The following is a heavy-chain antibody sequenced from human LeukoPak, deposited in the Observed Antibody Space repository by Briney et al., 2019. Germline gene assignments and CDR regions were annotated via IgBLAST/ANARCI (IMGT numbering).Heavy chain of an antibody. J-gene: IGHJ6*02. D-gene: IGHD2-2*01. CDR3: AGVGEGYCGTTRCYVPDYHYAAAV. Sequence: TLSLTCTVSSGSVKNVTYYWTWIRQNPEKGLEWIGYIHYAGSSSYNPSLGSRAFISVDTSKNQFSLTLPSVTAADTAVYYCAGVGEGYCGTTRCYVPDYHYAAAVWGQGTTVIVSS. V-gene: IGHV4-31*03. CDR1: SGSVKNVTYY. CDR2: IHYAGSS.